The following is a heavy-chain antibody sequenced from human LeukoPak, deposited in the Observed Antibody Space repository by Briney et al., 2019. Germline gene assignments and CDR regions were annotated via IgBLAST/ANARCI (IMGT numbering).Heavy chain of an antibody. Sequence: SVKVSCKASGGTFSSYAISWVRQAPGQGLEWMGRIIPTFGTANYAQKFQGRVTITTDESTSTAYMELSSLRSEDTAVYYCARDERGYSYGYGYYFGYWGQGTLVTVSS. CDR2: IIPTFGTA. J-gene: IGHJ4*02. V-gene: IGHV1-69*05. CDR3: ARDERGYSYGYGYYFGY. D-gene: IGHD5-18*01. CDR1: GGTFSSYA.